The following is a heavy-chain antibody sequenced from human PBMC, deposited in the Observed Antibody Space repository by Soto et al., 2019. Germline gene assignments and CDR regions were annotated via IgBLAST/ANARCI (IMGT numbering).Heavy chain of an antibody. J-gene: IGHJ2*01. D-gene: IGHD6-13*01. CDR2: IGTAGDT. CDR3: ARGPPIVYSSSNGYFDL. CDR1: GFTFSSYD. V-gene: IGHV3-13*01. Sequence: EVQLVESGGGLVQPGGSLRLSCAASGFTFSSYDMHWVRQATGKGLEWVSAIGTAGDTYYPGSVKGRFTISRENAKNSLYLQMNSLRAEDTAVYYCARGPPIVYSSSNGYFDLWGRGTLVTVSP.